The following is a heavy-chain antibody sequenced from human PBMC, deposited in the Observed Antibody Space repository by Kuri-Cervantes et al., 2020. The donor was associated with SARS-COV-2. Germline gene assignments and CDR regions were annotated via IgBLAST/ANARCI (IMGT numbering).Heavy chain of an antibody. CDR2: INPNSGGT. J-gene: IGHJ4*02. CDR3: ARGNGDWGLDY. CDR1: GYTFTGYY. V-gene: IGHV1-2*02. D-gene: IGHD7-27*01. Sequence: GGSLRLSCKASGYTFTGYYMHWVRQAPGQGLEWMGWINPNSGGTNYAQKFQGRVTMTGDTSISTAYMELSRLRSDDTAVYYCARGNGDWGLDYWGQGTLVTVSS.